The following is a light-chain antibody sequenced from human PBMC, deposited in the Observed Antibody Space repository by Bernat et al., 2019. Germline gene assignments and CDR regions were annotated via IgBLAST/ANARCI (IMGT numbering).Light chain of an antibody. CDR2: GAS. CDR3: HQYNNWPPWT. CDR1: QSVSSN. Sequence: ETVMTQSPATLSVSPGERATLSCRASQSVSSNLAWYQQKPGQAPRLLIYGASTRATGIPARFSGSGSGTEFTLTISSLQSEDFAIYYCHQYNNWPPWTFGQGTKVEI. J-gene: IGKJ1*01. V-gene: IGKV3-15*01.